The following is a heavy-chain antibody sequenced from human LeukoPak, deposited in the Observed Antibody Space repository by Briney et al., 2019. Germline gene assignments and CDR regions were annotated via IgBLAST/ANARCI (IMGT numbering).Heavy chain of an antibody. D-gene: IGHD5-18*01. CDR3: ARNLVHLWNVFDF. J-gene: IGHJ3*01. V-gene: IGHV3-7*01. CDR1: RFTFSNHY. Sequence: PGGSLRLSCVASRFTFSNHYMSWVRQAPGKGLEWVDTIKPDGSETFYVDSVKGRFTVSRDNAKNSLYLQMSSLRAEDTAVYHCARNLVHLWNVFDFWGLGTKVTVSS. CDR2: IKPDGSET.